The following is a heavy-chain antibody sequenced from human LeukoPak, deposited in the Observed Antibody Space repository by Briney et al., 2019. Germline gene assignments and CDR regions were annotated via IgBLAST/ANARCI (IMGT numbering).Heavy chain of an antibody. Sequence: SETLSLTCAVYGGSFSGYYWSWIRQPPGKGLEWIGEINHSGSTNYNPSLKGRVTISVDTSKNQFSLKVSSVTAADTAVYYCATNGYYCMDVWGKGTTVTVSS. D-gene: IGHD2-8*01. CDR3: ATNGYYCMDV. CDR1: GGSFSGYY. J-gene: IGHJ6*03. CDR2: INHSGST. V-gene: IGHV4-34*01.